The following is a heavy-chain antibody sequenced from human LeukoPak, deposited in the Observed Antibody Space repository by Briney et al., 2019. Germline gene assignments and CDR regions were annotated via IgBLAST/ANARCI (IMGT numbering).Heavy chain of an antibody. Sequence: ASVKVSFKASGYTFTSYYMHWVRQAPGQGLEWMGIINPSGGSTSYAQKFQGRVTMTRDTSTSTVYMELSSLRSEDTAVYYCAREEQYYYDSSGYYGNKRAFDYWGQGTLVTVSS. D-gene: IGHD3-22*01. J-gene: IGHJ4*02. CDR2: INPSGGST. CDR1: GYTFTSYY. CDR3: AREEQYYYDSSGYYGNKRAFDY. V-gene: IGHV1-46*01.